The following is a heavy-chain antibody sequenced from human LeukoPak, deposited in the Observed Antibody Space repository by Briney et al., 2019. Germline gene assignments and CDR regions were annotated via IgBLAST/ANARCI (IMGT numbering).Heavy chain of an antibody. CDR3: ARAHPIAFDY. CDR2: ISSSSAYI. V-gene: IGHV3-21*01. Sequence: PGGSLRLSCAASGFTFSSYNMNWVRQAPGKGLEWVSSISSSSAYIYYADSVMGRFTISRDNAMNSLYLQMNSLRAEDTAVYYCARAHPIAFDYWGQGTLVTVSS. J-gene: IGHJ4*02. CDR1: GFTFSSYN.